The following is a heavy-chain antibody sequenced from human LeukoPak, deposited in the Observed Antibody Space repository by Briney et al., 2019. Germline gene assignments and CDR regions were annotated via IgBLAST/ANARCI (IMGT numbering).Heavy chain of an antibody. CDR3: AREPDYDFWSGYSQPNYYFDY. CDR2: IKQDGSEK. V-gene: IGHV3-7*01. CDR1: GFTFSSYW. D-gene: IGHD3-3*01. J-gene: IGHJ4*02. Sequence: GGSLRLSCAASGFTFSSYWMSWVRQAPRKGLEWVANIKQDGSEKYYVDSVKGRFTISRDNAKNSLYLQMNSLRAEDTAVYYCAREPDYDFWSGYSQPNYYFDYWGQGTLVTVSS.